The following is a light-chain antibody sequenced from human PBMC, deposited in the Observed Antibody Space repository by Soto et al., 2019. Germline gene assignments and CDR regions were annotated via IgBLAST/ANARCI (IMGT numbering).Light chain of an antibody. V-gene: IGLV1-44*01. J-gene: IGLJ1*01. CDR2: SNN. CDR1: SSNIGSNN. Sequence: QTVVTQPPSASGTPGQRVTISCSGSSSNIGSNNVNWYQQLPGTAPKLLIYSNNQRPSGVPDRFSGSKSGTSASLAIRGLQSEDEADYYCAAWDDSLNGYVFGTGTKVTVL. CDR3: AAWDDSLNGYV.